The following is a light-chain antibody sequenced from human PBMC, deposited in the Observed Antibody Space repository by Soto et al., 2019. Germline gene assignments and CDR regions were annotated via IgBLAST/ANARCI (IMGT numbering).Light chain of an antibody. CDR3: HQFGYSPRT. Sequence: EIVLTQSPGTLSLSPGEGATLYCRASQSVNSDYLAWFQQRPGQAPRLLIFATSRRATDIPDRFSGSGSGTDFTLAIRRLEPEDFAVYYCHQFGYSPRTFGQGTKVDI. V-gene: IGKV3-20*01. J-gene: IGKJ1*01. CDR1: QSVNSDY. CDR2: ATS.